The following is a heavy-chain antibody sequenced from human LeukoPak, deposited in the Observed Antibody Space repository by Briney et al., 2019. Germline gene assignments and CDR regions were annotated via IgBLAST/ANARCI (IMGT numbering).Heavy chain of an antibody. CDR1: DGSISSYY. Sequence: SSETLSLTCTVSDGSISSYYWNWIRQPPGKGLEWIGHIYHSGSTKYNPSLKSRVSMSIDSSRNQFSLRLSSVTAADTAIYYCARRMPYPGIAPSASWSYFDNWGQGTLVTVSS. J-gene: IGHJ4*02. D-gene: IGHD6-13*01. CDR2: IYHSGST. CDR3: ARRMPYPGIAPSASWSYFDN. V-gene: IGHV4-59*08.